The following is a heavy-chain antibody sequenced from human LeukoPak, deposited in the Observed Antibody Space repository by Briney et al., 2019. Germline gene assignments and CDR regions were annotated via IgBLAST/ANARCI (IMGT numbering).Heavy chain of an antibody. CDR3: ARHTYNSGWYYFDY. Sequence: PSETLSLTCTIPGGSISTYYWSWIRQPPGKGLEWIGYVYHSGSTNYNPSLKSRVTISVDTSKKQFSLRLSSVTAADTAVYYCARHTYNSGWYYFDYWGQGTLVTVSS. J-gene: IGHJ4*02. CDR2: VYHSGST. D-gene: IGHD6-19*01. CDR1: GGSISTYY. V-gene: IGHV4-59*08.